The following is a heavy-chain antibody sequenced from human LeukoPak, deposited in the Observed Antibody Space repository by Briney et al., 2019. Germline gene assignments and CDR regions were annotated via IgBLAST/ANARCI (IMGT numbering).Heavy chain of an antibody. CDR2: IIPIFGTA. D-gene: IGHD2-21*01. J-gene: IGHJ6*03. CDR1: GGTFSSYA. V-gene: IGHV1-69*05. Sequence: ASVKVSCKASGGTFSSYAISWLRQAPGQGLEWMGGIIPIFGTANYAQKFQCRVTITTDESTSTAYMDLSSLRSEDTAVYYCATHPELWAYMDVWGKGTTVTVSS. CDR3: ATHPELWAYMDV.